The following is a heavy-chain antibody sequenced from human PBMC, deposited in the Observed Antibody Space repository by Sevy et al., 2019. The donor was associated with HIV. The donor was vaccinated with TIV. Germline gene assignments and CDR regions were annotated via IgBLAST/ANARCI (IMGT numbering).Heavy chain of an antibody. Sequence: SETLSLTCTVSGGSMSSYFWSWIRQPPGKGLEGIGYTYYTGTTNYNPPLKSRLTMSLDTSKNRFSLKLTAVTAADTAVYYCARDSVLSPRVFDSWGQGTLVTVSS. CDR1: GGSMSSYF. CDR3: ARDSVLSPRVFDS. D-gene: IGHD3-10*01. V-gene: IGHV4-59*01. CDR2: TYYTGTT. J-gene: IGHJ4*02.